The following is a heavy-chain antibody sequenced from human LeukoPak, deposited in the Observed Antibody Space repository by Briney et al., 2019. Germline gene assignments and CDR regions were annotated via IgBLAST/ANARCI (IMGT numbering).Heavy chain of an antibody. CDR1: GFTFSSYS. D-gene: IGHD4-23*01. Sequence: GGSLRLSCAASGFTFSSYSMSWVRQAPGKGLEWVSAISGSGGGTYYADSVKGRFTISKDNSKNTLYLQMNSLRAEDTAVYYWAKRYGGTVDYWGQGTLVTVSS. CDR3: AKRYGGTVDY. CDR2: ISGSGGGT. V-gene: IGHV3-23*01. J-gene: IGHJ4*02.